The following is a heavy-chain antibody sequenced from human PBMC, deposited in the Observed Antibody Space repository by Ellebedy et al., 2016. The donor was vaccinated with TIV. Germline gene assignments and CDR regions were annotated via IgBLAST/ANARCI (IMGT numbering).Heavy chain of an antibody. V-gene: IGHV5-51*01. D-gene: IGHD6-19*01. CDR2: ISPGDSDT. J-gene: IGHJ4*02. CDR3: ARGDRGSGWYWDK. CDR1: GYSFISYW. Sequence: GESLKISCKGSGYSFISYWIGGVRQMPGKGLEWMGYISPGDSDTRYSPSFQGQVTISVDKSISTAYLQWSSLKASDTAIYYCARGDRGSGWYWDKWGQGTLVTVSS.